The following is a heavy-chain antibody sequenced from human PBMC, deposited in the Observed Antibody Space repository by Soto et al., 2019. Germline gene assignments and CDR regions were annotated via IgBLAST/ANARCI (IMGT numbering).Heavy chain of an antibody. CDR1: GFTFSSYA. V-gene: IGHV3-23*01. Sequence: EVRLLESGGGLVQPGGSLRLSCAASGFTFSSYAMSWVRQAPGTGLEWVSAISGSGGSKYYADSVKVRFTISRDNYKNTPYLQMNSLKAADTGVHSWAKARADYYDSSGYPVDYWGQGPRVTVSS. CDR2: ISGSGGSK. CDR3: AKARADYYDSSGYPVDY. J-gene: IGHJ4*02. D-gene: IGHD3-22*01.